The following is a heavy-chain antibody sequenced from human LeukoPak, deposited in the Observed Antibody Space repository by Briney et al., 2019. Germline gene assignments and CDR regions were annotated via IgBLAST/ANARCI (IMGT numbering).Heavy chain of an antibody. CDR1: GFTFSSYV. D-gene: IGHD2-15*01. V-gene: IGHV3-23*01. J-gene: IGHJ4*02. Sequence: GGSLRLSCAASGFTFSSYVMSWVRQAPGKGLEWVSGISGSGGSTYYADSVKGRFTISRDNSKNTLYLQMNSLRAEDTAVYYCARQSIGGSSLSYFDYWGQGTLVNVSS. CDR3: ARQSIGGSSLSYFDY. CDR2: ISGSGGST.